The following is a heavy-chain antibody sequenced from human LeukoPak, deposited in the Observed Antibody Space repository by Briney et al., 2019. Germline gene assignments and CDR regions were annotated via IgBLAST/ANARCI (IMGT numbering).Heavy chain of an antibody. CDR1: GFTFTNYA. D-gene: IGHD2-15*01. CDR2: MSGRGVST. CDR3: AKDCNGGNCYIDY. V-gene: IGHV3-23*01. J-gene: IGHJ4*02. Sequence: GGSLRLSCAASGFTFTNYAMSWVRQAPGKGLEWVSGMSGRGVSTYYADSVKGRFTISSDNSKNTLYLQLNSLRAEDTAIYYCAKDCNGGNCYIDYWGQGTLVTVAS.